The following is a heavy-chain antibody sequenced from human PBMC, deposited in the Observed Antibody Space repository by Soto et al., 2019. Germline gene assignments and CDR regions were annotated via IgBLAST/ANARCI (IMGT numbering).Heavy chain of an antibody. CDR1: GGSVSSGSYY. D-gene: IGHD3-10*01. J-gene: IGHJ3*02. CDR2: IYYSGST. Sequence: SETLSLTCTVSGGSVSSGSYYWSWIRQPPGKGLEWIGYIYYSGSTNYNPSLKSRVTISVDTSKNQFSLKLSSVTAADTAVYYCARNTYYYGSEPGDAFDIWGQGTMVTGSS. V-gene: IGHV4-61*01. CDR3: ARNTYYYGSEPGDAFDI.